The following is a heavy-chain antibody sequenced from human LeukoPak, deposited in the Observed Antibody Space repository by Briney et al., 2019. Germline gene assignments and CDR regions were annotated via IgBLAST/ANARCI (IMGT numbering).Heavy chain of an antibody. V-gene: IGHV1-69*05. J-gene: IGHJ6*03. D-gene: IGHD3-22*01. CDR1: GGTFSSYA. CDR3: ARARYYYDSSGYYRYYYYYYYMDV. Sequence: SVKVSCTASGGTFSSYAISWVRQAPGQGLEWMGGIIPIFGTANYAQKFQGRVTITTDESTSTAYMELSSLRSEDTAVYYCARARYYYDSSGYYRYYYYYYYMDVWGKGTTVTVSS. CDR2: IIPIFGTA.